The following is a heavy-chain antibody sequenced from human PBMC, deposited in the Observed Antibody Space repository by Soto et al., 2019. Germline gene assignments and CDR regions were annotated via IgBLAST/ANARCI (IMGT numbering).Heavy chain of an antibody. J-gene: IGHJ6*01. CDR1: GYTFTSYY. D-gene: IGHD5-18*01. V-gene: IGHV1-46*01. CDR3: ARAGGSYGYFRYYGMDV. CDR2: INPSGGST. Sequence: ASVKVSCKASGYTFTSYYMHWVRQAPGQGLEWMGIINPSGGSTSYAQKFQGRVTMTRDTSTSTVYMELSSLRSEDTAVYYCARAGGSYGYFRYYGMDVWGQGTTVTVYS.